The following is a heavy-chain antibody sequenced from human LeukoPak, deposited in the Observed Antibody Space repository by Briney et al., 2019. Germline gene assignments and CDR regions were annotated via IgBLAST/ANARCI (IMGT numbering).Heavy chain of an antibody. V-gene: IGHV4-61*02. CDR3: ARVWGVTDFYDNRGAFDI. J-gene: IGHJ3*02. D-gene: IGHD3-22*01. CDR2: IYTSGST. Sequence: TSQTLSLTCTVSGGSISSGSYYWSWIRQPAGKGLEWIGRIYTSGSTNYNPSLKSRVTISVDTSKNQFSLKLSSVTAADTAVYYCARVWGVTDFYDNRGAFDIWGQGTMVTVSS. CDR1: GGSISSGSYY.